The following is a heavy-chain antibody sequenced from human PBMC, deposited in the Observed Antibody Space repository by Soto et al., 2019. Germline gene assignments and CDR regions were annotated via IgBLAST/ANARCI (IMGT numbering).Heavy chain of an antibody. CDR2: INHSGST. V-gene: IGHV4-34*01. D-gene: IGHD3-10*01. CDR3: ARVIRSRYYGSGSYTYFDY. Sequence: QVQLQQWGAGLLKPSETLSLTCAVYGGSFSGYYWSWIRQPPGKGLEWIGEINHSGSTNYNPSLKSRVTISGDTSKNQFSLKLSSVTAADTAVYYCARVIRSRYYGSGSYTYFDYWGQGTLVTVSS. CDR1: GGSFSGYY. J-gene: IGHJ4*02.